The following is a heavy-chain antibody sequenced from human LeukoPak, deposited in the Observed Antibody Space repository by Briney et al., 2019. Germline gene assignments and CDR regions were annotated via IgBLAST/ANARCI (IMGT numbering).Heavy chain of an antibody. CDR2: IKQDGSEK. CDR1: GFTFSDYA. D-gene: IGHD6-19*01. V-gene: IGHV3-7*01. CDR3: ARVREGSGWYLDYYYYGMDV. J-gene: IGHJ6*02. Sequence: PGGSLRLSCAASGFTFSDYAMSWVRQAPGKGLEWVATIKQDGSEKYYVDSVKGRFTISRDNAKNSLYLQMNSLRAEDTAVYYCARVREGSGWYLDYYYYGMDVWGQGTTVTVSS.